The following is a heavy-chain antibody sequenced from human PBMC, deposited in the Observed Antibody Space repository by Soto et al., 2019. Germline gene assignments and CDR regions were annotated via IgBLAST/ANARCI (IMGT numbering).Heavy chain of an antibody. Sequence: SQTLSLTCAISGDSVSSNSAAWNWIRQSPSRGLEWLGRTYYRSKWYNDYAVSVKSRITINPDTSKNQFSLQLNSVTPEDTAVYYCERDLEVWAGTTLYYYGMDVWGQGTTVTV. CDR2: TYYRSKWYN. D-gene: IGHD1-7*01. V-gene: IGHV6-1*01. J-gene: IGHJ6*02. CDR3: ERDLEVWAGTTLYYYGMDV. CDR1: GDSVSSNSAA.